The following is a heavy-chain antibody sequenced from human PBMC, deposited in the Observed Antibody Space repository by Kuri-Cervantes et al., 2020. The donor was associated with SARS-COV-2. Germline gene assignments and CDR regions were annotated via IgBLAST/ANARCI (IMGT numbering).Heavy chain of an antibody. D-gene: IGHD3-22*01. V-gene: IGHV1-69*05. J-gene: IGHJ4*02. CDR3: ARDAFDSSGYQLVDY. CDR2: IIPFFGTA. Sequence: SVKVSCKASGGTFSSYAITWVRQAPGQGLEWMGGIIPFFGTANDAQKLQGRVTMTTDTSTSTAYMELRSLRADDTAVYYCARDAFDSSGYQLVDYWGQGTLVTVSS. CDR1: GGTFSSYA.